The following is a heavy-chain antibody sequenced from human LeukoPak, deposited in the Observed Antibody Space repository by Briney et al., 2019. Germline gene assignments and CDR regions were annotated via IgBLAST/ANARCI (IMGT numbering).Heavy chain of an antibody. V-gene: IGHV3-33*06. J-gene: IGHJ4*02. CDR3: AKEEWFGELLSFDF. Sequence: GGSLRLSCAASGFTFSSYGMHWVRQAPGKGLEWVAVIWYDGSNKYYADSVKGRFTISRDNSKNTLYLQMNSLRADDTAVYYCAKEEWFGELLSFDFWGQGTLVTVSS. CDR1: GFTFSSYG. D-gene: IGHD3-10*01. CDR2: IWYDGSNK.